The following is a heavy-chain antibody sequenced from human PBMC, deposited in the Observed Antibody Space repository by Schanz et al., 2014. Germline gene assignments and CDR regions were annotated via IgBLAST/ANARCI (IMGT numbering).Heavy chain of an antibody. Sequence: QLVQSGSEFRKPGASVKVSCKASGYIFSSYAIHWVRQAPGQGLEWMGRINPKSGGTKYAQKFQGRVTMTRDTSISTACMELSRLRSDDTAVFYCARTASHDVWRGYIPHYAFDLWGQGTVVIVSS. CDR1: GYIFSSYA. D-gene: IGHD3-3*01. J-gene: IGHJ3*01. CDR2: INPKSGGT. CDR3: ARTASHDVWRGYIPHYAFDL. V-gene: IGHV1-2*06.